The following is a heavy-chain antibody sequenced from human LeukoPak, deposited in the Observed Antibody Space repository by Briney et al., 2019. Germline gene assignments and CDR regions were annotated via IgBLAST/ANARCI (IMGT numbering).Heavy chain of an antibody. CDR1: GFTFSGYG. CDR2: IRYDGSNK. Sequence: GGSLRLSCAASGFTFSGYGMHWVRQPPGKGLEWVAFIRYDGSNKYYADSVKGRFTISRDNSKNTLFLQMNSLRGEDTAVYYCAKDEGYRNYGSLDSWGQGTLVTVSS. CDR3: AKDEGYRNYGSLDS. J-gene: IGHJ4*02. V-gene: IGHV3-30*02. D-gene: IGHD4-11*01.